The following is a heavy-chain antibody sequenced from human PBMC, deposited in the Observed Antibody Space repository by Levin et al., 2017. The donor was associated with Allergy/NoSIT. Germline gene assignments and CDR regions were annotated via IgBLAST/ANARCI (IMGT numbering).Heavy chain of an antibody. CDR3: ARVGDRYDAFDI. D-gene: IGHD3-16*01. CDR1: GASISSGGHY. Sequence: SETLSLTCAVTGASISSGGHYWTWIRQHPGTGLEWIGHIYHTGTTSLNPSLESRVAVSVDTSENQISLKLSSVTAADTAGYYCARVGDRYDAFDIWGQGTAVSVSS. V-gene: IGHV4-31*11. CDR2: IYHTGTT. J-gene: IGHJ3*02.